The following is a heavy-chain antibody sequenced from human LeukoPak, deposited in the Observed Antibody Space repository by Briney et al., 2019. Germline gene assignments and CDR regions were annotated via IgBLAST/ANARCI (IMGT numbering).Heavy chain of an antibody. J-gene: IGHJ4*02. CDR3: ARHVDGGYSSEINDY. D-gene: IGHD6-19*01. CDR2: IHYSGST. Sequence: PSETLSLTCTVSGGSISSSSYYWGWIRHPPGKGLEWIGSIHYSGSTYYNPSLKSRVTISVDTSKNQFSLKLSSVTAADTAVYYCARHVDGGYSSEINDYWGQGTLVTVSS. CDR1: GGSISSSSYY. V-gene: IGHV4-39*01.